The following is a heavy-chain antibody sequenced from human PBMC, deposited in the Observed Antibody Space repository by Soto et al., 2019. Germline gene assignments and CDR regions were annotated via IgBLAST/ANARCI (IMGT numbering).Heavy chain of an antibody. CDR2: IKQDGSEK. D-gene: IGHD3-9*01. Sequence: GGSLRLSCAASGFTFSSYWMSWVRQAPGKGLEWVANIKQDGSEKYYVDSVKGRFTISRDNAKNSLYLQMNSLRAEDTAVYYCAREGPLLRYFDWLSYYYYGMDVWGQGTTVTVSS. CDR1: GFTFSSYW. V-gene: IGHV3-7*01. J-gene: IGHJ6*02. CDR3: AREGPLLRYFDWLSYYYYGMDV.